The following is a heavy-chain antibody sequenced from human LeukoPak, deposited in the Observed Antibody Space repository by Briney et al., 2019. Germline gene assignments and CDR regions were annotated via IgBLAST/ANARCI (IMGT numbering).Heavy chain of an antibody. J-gene: IGHJ5*02. Sequence: PGGSLRLSCAASGFTFSSYAMSWVRQAPGKGLEWVSAISGSGGSTYYADSVKGRFTISRDNSKNTLYLQMNSLRAEDTAVYYCAKGNPSGVIVVVWDRKPGGDWFDPWGQGTLVTVSS. CDR3: AKGNPSGVIVVVWDRKPGGDWFDP. D-gene: IGHD2-2*01. V-gene: IGHV3-23*01. CDR1: GFTFSSYA. CDR2: ISGSGGST.